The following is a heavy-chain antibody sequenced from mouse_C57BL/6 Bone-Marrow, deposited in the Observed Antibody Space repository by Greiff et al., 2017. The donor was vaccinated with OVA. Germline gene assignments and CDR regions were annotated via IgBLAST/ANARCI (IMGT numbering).Heavy chain of an antibody. CDR1: GFNIKDDY. D-gene: IGHD2-4*01. Sequence: EVKLMESGAELVRPGASVKLSCTASGFNIKDDYMHWVKQRPEQGLEWIGWIDPENGDTEYASKFQGKATITADTSSNTAYLQLSSLTSEDTAVYYCTFYYDYDFDYWGQGTTLTVSS. CDR3: TFYYDYDFDY. CDR2: IDPENGDT. J-gene: IGHJ2*01. V-gene: IGHV14-4*01.